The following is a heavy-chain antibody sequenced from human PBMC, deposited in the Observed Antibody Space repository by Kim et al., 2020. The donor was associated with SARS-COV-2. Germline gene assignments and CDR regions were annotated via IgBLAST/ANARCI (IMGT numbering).Heavy chain of an antibody. CDR2: IRSKANSYAT. Sequence: GGSLRLSCAASGFTFSGSAMHWVRQASGKGLEWVGRIRSKANSYATAYAASVKGRFTISRDDSKNTAYLQMNSLKTEDTAVYYCTRRLSCSSTSCYGFEYWGQGTLVTVSS. V-gene: IGHV3-73*01. D-gene: IGHD2-2*01. CDR3: TRRLSCSSTSCYGFEY. CDR1: GFTFSGSA. J-gene: IGHJ4*02.